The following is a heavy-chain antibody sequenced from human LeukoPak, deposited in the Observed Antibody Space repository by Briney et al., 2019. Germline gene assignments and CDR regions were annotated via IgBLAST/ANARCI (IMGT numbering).Heavy chain of an antibody. D-gene: IGHD3-9*01. V-gene: IGHV3-33*01. J-gene: IGHJ4*02. CDR3: ARAGLRYFDWLEYYFDY. CDR1: GFTFSSYG. Sequence: PGRSLRLSCAASGFTFSSYGVHWVRQAPGKGLEWVAVIWYDGSNKYYADSVKGRFTISRDNSKNTLYLQMNSLRADDTAVYYCARAGLRYFDWLEYYFDYWGQGTLVTVSS. CDR2: IWYDGSNK.